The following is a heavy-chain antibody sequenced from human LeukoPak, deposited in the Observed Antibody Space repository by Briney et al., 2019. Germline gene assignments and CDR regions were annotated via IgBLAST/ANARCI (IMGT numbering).Heavy chain of an antibody. CDR2: INPNSGGT. V-gene: IGHV1-2*02. Sequence: ASVKVSCKASGYTFTGYYMHWVRQAPGQGLEWMGWINPNSGGTNYAQKFQGRVTMTRDTSISTAYMELSSLRSEDTAVYYCARVASGSRDYYYYYYMDVWGKGTTVTVSS. CDR1: GYTFTGYY. CDR3: ARVASGSRDYYYYYYMDV. J-gene: IGHJ6*03. D-gene: IGHD3-3*01.